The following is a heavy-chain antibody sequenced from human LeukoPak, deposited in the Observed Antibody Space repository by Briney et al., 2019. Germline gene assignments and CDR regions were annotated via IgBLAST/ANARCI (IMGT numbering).Heavy chain of an antibody. D-gene: IGHD1-1*01. J-gene: IGHJ5*02. CDR2: ISYDGSNK. CDR3: AKDRVQSRPGQYWFDP. CDR1: GFTFSSYG. Sequence: GGSLRLSGAASGFTFSSYGMHWVRQAPGKGLEWVAVISYDGSNKYYADSVKGRFTISRDNSKNTLYLQMNSLRVEDTALYYCAKDRVQSRPGQYWFDPWGQGTLVTVSS. V-gene: IGHV3-30*18.